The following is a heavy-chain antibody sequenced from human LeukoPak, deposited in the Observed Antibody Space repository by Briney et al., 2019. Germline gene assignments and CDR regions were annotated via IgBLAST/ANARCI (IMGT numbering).Heavy chain of an antibody. J-gene: IGHJ4*02. CDR1: GYIFTSYA. D-gene: IGHD1-7*01. CDR3: AREGSITGTRFFDY. V-gene: IGHV1-69*05. Sequence: SVKVSCKASGYIFTSYAMDWVRQAPGQGLEWMGGIIPIFGTANYAQKFQGRVTITTDESTSTAYMELSSLRSEDTAVYYCAREGSITGTRFFDYWGQGTLVTVSS. CDR2: IIPIFGTA.